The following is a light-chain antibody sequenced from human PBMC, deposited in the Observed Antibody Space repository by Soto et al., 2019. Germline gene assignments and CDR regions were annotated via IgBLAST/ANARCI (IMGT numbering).Light chain of an antibody. V-gene: IGLV2-14*03. CDR1: NTDIGGYNY. Sequence: QSALTQPDCVSGYLGESITISFTGTNTDIGGYNYVSWYQQHPGKAPKLVIYDVSNRPSGVSNRFSGSKPGFTASLTISGLQAADDAHYYCSSYRAYRTLEVFGTGTKVTVL. J-gene: IGLJ1*01. CDR2: DVS. CDR3: SSYRAYRTLEV.